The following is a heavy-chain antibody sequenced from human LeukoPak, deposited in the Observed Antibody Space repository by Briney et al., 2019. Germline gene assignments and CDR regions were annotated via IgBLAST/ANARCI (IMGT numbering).Heavy chain of an antibody. V-gene: IGHV4-61*10. CDR2: IYYSGST. Sequence: PSQTLSLTCTVSGGSISSGRYYSSWIRQPAGKGLEWIGYIYYSGSTNYNPSLKSRVTISVDTSKNQFSLKLSSVTAADTAVYYCASDIQAYYWGQGTLVTVSS. D-gene: IGHD3-9*01. J-gene: IGHJ4*02. CDR3: ASDIQAYY. CDR1: GGSISSGRYY.